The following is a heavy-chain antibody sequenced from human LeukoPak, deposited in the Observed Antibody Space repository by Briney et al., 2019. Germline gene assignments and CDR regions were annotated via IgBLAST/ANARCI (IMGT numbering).Heavy chain of an antibody. CDR3: ARGDWSLYYFDY. D-gene: IGHD3/OR15-3a*01. J-gene: IGHJ4*02. CDR1: VGSFSGYY. Sequence: PSETLSLTCAVYVGSFSGYYWGWIRQPPGKGLEWIGEINHSGSTNYNPSLKSRIAISVDTSKSQFSLRLSSVTAADTAVYYCARGDWSLYYFDYWGQGTLVTVSS. CDR2: INHSGST. V-gene: IGHV4-34*01.